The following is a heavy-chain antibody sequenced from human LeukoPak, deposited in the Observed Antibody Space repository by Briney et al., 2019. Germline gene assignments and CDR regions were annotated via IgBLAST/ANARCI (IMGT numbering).Heavy chain of an antibody. CDR1: GFTFSSYA. CDR3: AKAYTSYFDS. V-gene: IGHV3-23*01. Sequence: GGSLRLSCAASGFTFSSYAMSWVRQAPGKGLEWVSLISGSGGSTYYSDSVKGRFTISRDNSKNTLHLQMNSLRAEDTAVYYCAKAYTSYFDSWGQGTLVTVSS. J-gene: IGHJ4*02. D-gene: IGHD1-1*01. CDR2: ISGSGGST.